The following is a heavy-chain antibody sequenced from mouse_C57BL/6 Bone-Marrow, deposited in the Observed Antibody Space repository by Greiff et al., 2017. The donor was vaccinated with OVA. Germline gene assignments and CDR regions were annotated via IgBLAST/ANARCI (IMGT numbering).Heavy chain of an antibody. Sequence: VQLQQSGPGLVQPSQSLSITCTVSGFSLTSYGVHWVRQSPGKGLEWLGVIWSGGSTDYNAAFISRLSISKDNSKSQVFFKMNSLQADDTAIYYCARGRMVTYWYFDVWGTGTTVTVSS. CDR3: ARGRMVTYWYFDV. V-gene: IGHV2-2*01. J-gene: IGHJ1*03. CDR1: GFSLTSYG. D-gene: IGHD2-2*01. CDR2: IWSGGST.